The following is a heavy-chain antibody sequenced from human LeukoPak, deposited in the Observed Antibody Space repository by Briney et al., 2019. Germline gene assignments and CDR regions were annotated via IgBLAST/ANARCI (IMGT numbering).Heavy chain of an antibody. CDR2: IGTAGDT. Sequence: GGSLRLSCAASGFTFSSYDMHWVRQATGKGLEWILAIGTAGDTYYPGSVKGRFTISRENAKNSLYLQMNSLRAEDTAVYYCARVPKLLWFGENYYYYGMDVWGQGTTVTVSS. CDR3: ARVPKLLWFGENYYYYGMDV. J-gene: IGHJ6*02. CDR1: GFTFSSYD. D-gene: IGHD3-10*01. V-gene: IGHV3-13*01.